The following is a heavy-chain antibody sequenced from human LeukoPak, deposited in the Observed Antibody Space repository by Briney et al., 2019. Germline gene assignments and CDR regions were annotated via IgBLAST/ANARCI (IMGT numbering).Heavy chain of an antibody. J-gene: IGHJ3*02. CDR1: GYTFTSYG. Sequence: ASVKVSCKASGYTFTSYGISWVRQAPRQGLEWMGWVSAYNGNTNYAQKLQGRVTMTTDTSTSTAYMELRSLRSDDTAVYYCARKQAPSGAFDIWGQGTMVTVSS. D-gene: IGHD1/OR15-1a*01. V-gene: IGHV1-18*01. CDR3: ARKQAPSGAFDI. CDR2: VSAYNGNT.